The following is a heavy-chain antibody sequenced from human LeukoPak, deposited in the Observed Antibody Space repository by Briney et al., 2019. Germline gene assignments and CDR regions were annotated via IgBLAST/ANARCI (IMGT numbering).Heavy chain of an antibody. CDR2: ISDDGSNE. CDR1: GFTLSRYM. Sequence: GGSLRLSCAVSGFTLSRYMMFWVRQAPGKGLECLAVISDDGSNEYYADSVKGRFTISGDNSKNTLYLQMNSLTVDDTAVYYCARDRLGDYSDTSLDYWGQGALVTVSS. D-gene: IGHD4-17*01. V-gene: IGHV3-30*03. J-gene: IGHJ4*02. CDR3: ARDRLGDYSDTSLDY.